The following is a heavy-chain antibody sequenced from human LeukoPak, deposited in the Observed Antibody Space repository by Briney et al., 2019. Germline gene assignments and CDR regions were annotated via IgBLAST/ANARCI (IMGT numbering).Heavy chain of an antibody. CDR2: IYYSGST. CDR3: ARGRGGGGSSNNWFDP. J-gene: IGHJ5*02. D-gene: IGHD2-15*01. CDR1: GGSISSSSYY. V-gene: IGHV4-39*07. Sequence: SETLSLACTVSGGSISSSSYYWGWIRQPPGKGLEWIGSIYYSGSTYYNPSLKSRVTISVDTSKNQFSLKLSSVTAADTAVYYCARGRGGGGSSNNWFDPWGQGTLVIVSS.